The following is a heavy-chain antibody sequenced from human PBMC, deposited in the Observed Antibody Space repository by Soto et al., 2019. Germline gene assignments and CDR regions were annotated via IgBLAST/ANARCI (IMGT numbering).Heavy chain of an antibody. CDR1: GFTFSNYY. D-gene: IGHD3-16*01. V-gene: IGHV3-11*01. CDR3: ARDGVLFRAGFDS. J-gene: IGHJ4*02. Sequence: QVQLVESGGGLVKPGGSLRLSCAVSGFTFSNYYMAWIRQAPGKGLEWVSYISTSGTSTFYADSVKDRFTISRDNAENSLFLQMDSLRVEDTAVYFCARDGVLFRAGFDSWGQGTLVTAAS. CDR2: ISTSGTST.